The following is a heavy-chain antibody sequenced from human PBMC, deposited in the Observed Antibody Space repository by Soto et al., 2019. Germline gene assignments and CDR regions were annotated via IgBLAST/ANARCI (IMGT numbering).Heavy chain of an antibody. V-gene: IGHV4-59*01. Sequence: PAETLSLTCTVSGGSSSSYYWSWIRQPPGKGLEWIGYIYYSGSTNYNPSLKSRVTISVDTSKNQFSLKLSSVTAADTAVYYCARDRDGEQQWLVRPGDYYYYGMDVWGQGTTVTVSS. CDR2: IYYSGST. CDR1: GGSSSSYY. J-gene: IGHJ6*02. CDR3: ARDRDGEQQWLVRPGDYYYYGMDV. D-gene: IGHD6-19*01.